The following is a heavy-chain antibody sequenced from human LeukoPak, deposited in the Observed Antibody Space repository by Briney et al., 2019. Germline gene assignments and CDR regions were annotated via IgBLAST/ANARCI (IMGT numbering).Heavy chain of an antibody. V-gene: IGHV1-69*05. D-gene: IGHD3-10*01. CDR2: IIPIFGTA. CDR1: GGTFSSYA. J-gene: IGHJ3*02. Sequence: ASVKVSCKASGGTFSSYAISWVRQAPGQGLEWMGGIIPIFGTANYAQKFQGRVTITTDESTSTAYMELSSLRSEDTAVYYCARDRKLHYYGSGSHAFDIWGQGTMVTVSS. CDR3: ARDRKLHYYGSGSHAFDI.